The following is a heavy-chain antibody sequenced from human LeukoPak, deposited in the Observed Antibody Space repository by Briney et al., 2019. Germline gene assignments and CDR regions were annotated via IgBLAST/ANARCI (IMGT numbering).Heavy chain of an antibody. Sequence: GGSLRLSCAASGFTFSSYSMSWVRQAPGKGLEWVSSISSSSSYIYYADSVKGRFTISRDNAKNSLYLQMNSLRAEDTAVYYCARTNKYYDILTGWYNWFDPWGQGTLVTVSS. V-gene: IGHV3-21*01. D-gene: IGHD3-9*01. CDR3: ARTNKYYDILTGWYNWFDP. J-gene: IGHJ5*02. CDR1: GFTFSSYS. CDR2: ISSSSSYI.